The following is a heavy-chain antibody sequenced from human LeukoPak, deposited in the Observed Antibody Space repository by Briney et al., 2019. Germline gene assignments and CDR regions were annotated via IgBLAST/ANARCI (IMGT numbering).Heavy chain of an antibody. V-gene: IGHV4-30-2*01. CDR1: GGSISSGGYS. Sequence: SETLSLTCAVSGGSISSGGYSWSWIRQPPGKGLEWIGYIYHSGSTYYNPSLKSRVTISVDRSKNQFSLKLSSVTAADTAVYYCARGPWDSGYETLFDIWGQGTMVTVSS. D-gene: IGHD5-12*01. J-gene: IGHJ3*02. CDR2: IYHSGST. CDR3: ARGPWDSGYETLFDI.